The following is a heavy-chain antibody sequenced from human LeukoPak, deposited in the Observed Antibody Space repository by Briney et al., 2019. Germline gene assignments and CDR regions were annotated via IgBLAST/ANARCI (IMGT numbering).Heavy chain of an antibody. D-gene: IGHD2-2*01. J-gene: IGHJ6*02. CDR3: ARDLRCSSTRSYYYYGMDV. Sequence: GGSLRLSCAASGFTFSDYYMSWIRQAPGKGLEWVSYISGSGSTIYYADSVKGRFTISRDNAKNSLYLQMNSLRAEDTAVYYCARDLRCSSTRSYYYYGMDVWGQGTTVTVSS. CDR2: ISGSGSTI. CDR1: GFTFSDYY. V-gene: IGHV3-11*01.